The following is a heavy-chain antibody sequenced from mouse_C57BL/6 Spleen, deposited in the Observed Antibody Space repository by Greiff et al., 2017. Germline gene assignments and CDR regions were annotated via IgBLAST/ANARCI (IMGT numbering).Heavy chain of an antibody. D-gene: IGHD1-1*01. J-gene: IGHJ2*01. CDR2: ICPGSGNT. CDR3: ARGKDYYGSTYFEG. CDR1: GYTFTDYY. Sequence: VQLQQSGPELVKPGASVKISCKASGYTFTDYYIHWVKQRPGQGLEWIGWICPGSGNTKYNEKFKGKATLTVDTSSSTAYMQLSSLTSEDSAVYFGARGKDYYGSTYFEGRGTGTTLSVAS. V-gene: IGHV1-84*01.